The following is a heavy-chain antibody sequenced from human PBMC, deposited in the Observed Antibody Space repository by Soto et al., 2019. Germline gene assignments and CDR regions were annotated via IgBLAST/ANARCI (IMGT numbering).Heavy chain of an antibody. D-gene: IGHD3-10*01. CDR3: ARRTSYGSVSHDAIDI. V-gene: IGHV1-69*10. CDR2: IIPILGIA. Sequence: ASVKVSCKASGGTFSSYAISWVRQAPGQGLEWMGGIIPILGIANYAQKFQGRVTITADKSTSTAYMELSSLRSEDTAVYYCARRTSYGSVSHDAIDIWGQGTMVTVSS. CDR1: GGTFSSYA. J-gene: IGHJ3*02.